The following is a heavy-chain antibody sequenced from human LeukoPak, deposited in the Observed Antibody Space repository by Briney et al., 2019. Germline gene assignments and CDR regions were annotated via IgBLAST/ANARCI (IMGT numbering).Heavy chain of an antibody. D-gene: IGHD5-24*01. CDR3: ARRWDFDY. V-gene: IGHV3-48*02. CDR2: ISSSSTI. Sequence: GGSLRLSCAASGFTFSNYDMNWVRQAPGKGLEWISYISSSSTIYYADSVEGRFTISRDNAKNSLYLQMNSLRDEDTAVYYCARRWDFDYWGQGTLVTVSS. CDR1: GFTFSNYD. J-gene: IGHJ4*02.